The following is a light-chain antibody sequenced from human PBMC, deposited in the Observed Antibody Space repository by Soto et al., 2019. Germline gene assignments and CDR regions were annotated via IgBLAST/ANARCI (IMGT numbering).Light chain of an antibody. CDR2: GAS. J-gene: IGKJ1*01. CDR1: QSVSSNY. CDR3: QQYGSSPWT. V-gene: IGKV3-20*01. Sequence: EIVLTQSPGILSLSPGERATLSCRASQSVSSNYLAWYQQKPGQAPRPLIYGASSRATGIPDRFSGSGAGTDFTLTISRLEPEVFAVYYCQQYGSSPWTFGQGTKVEIK.